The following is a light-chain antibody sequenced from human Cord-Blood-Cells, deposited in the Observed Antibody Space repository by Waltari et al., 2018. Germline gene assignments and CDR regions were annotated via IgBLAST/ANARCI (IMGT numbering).Light chain of an antibody. CDR2: DVI. V-gene: IGLV2-14*01. J-gene: IGLJ3*02. CDR3: SSYTSSSTLV. CDR1: SSDVGGYNY. Sequence: QSALTQPASVSGSPGQSITISCTGTSSDVGGYNYVPWYQQHPGKAPKLMIYDVINRPSGVSNRFSGSKSGNTASLTISGLQAEDEADYYCSSYTSSSTLVFGGGTKLTVL.